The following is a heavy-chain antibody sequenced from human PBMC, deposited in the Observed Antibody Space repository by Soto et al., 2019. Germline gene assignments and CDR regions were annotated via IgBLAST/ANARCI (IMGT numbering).Heavy chain of an antibody. CDR1: GYTFINYD. Sequence: QVQMVQSGAEVKKPGASVKVSCKASGYTFINYDIHWVRQATGQGLEWMGWMNPDSGNTGQSKQFQGRVTMIRDTSISTAYMELSSLRSEDTAVYYCARGRFRRTWFDPWGQGTLVTVSS. CDR3: ARGRFRRTWFDP. D-gene: IGHD3-16*01. CDR2: MNPDSGNT. V-gene: IGHV1-8*01. J-gene: IGHJ5*02.